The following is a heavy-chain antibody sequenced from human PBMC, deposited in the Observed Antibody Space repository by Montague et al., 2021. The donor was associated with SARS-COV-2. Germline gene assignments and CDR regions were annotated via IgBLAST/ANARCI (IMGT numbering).Heavy chain of an antibody. D-gene: IGHD1-26*01. CDR3: ARDTTYNTGIYYDAFDV. CDR1: GFALNSYW. J-gene: IGHJ3*01. V-gene: IGHV3-7*03. Sequence: SLRLSCAASGFALNSYWMTWVRQAPGKGLEWVANINRDGSVKHFVDSVEGRFTISRDNAKNSLYLLMNGLRLEDTAVYYCARDTTYNTGIYYDAFDVWGQGTMVTVSS. CDR2: INRDGSVK.